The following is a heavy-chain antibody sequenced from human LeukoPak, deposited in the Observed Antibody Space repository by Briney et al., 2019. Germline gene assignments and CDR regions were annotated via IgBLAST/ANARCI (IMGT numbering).Heavy chain of an antibody. V-gene: IGHV3-30*02. D-gene: IGHD6-13*01. CDR1: GFTFSSSA. CDR2: IRLDGSNT. J-gene: IGHJ4*02. CDR3: ASGGQQLGEFDY. Sequence: GGSLRLSCAASGFTFSSSAMSWVRQAPGKGLEWVAFIRLDGSNTKYADSVKGRFTISRDNSKNTLYLQMNSLRAEDTAVYYCASGGQQLGEFDYWGQGTLVTVSS.